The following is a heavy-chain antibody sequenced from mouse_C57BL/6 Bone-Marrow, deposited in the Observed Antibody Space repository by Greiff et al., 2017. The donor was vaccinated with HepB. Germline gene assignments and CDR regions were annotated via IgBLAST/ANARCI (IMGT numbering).Heavy chain of an antibody. CDR2: IDPNSGGT. J-gene: IGHJ4*01. V-gene: IGHV1-72*01. D-gene: IGHD1-1*01. CDR3: ARSPYYYGSSFYAMDY. CDR1: GYTFTSYW. Sequence: QVQLQQPGAELVKPGASVKLSCKASGYTFTSYWMHWVKQRPGRGLEWIGRIDPNSGGTTYNEKFKSKATLTVDKPSRTAYMQLSSLTSEDSAVYYCARSPYYYGSSFYAMDYWGQGTSVTVSS.